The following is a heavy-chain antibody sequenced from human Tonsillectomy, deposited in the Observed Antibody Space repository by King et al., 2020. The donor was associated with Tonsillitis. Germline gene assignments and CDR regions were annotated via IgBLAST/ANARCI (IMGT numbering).Heavy chain of an antibody. V-gene: IGHV3-30*18. CDR2: ISYDGSNK. Sequence: VQLVESGGGVVQPGRSLRLSCAASGFTFSSYGMHWVRQAPGKGLEWVAVISYDGSNKYYADSVKGRFTISRDNCKNTLYLQMNSLRAEDTAVYYCAKDSRTYNSGDYWGQGTLVTVSS. CDR3: AKDSRTYNSGDY. D-gene: IGHD1-20*01. CDR1: GFTFSSYG. J-gene: IGHJ4*02.